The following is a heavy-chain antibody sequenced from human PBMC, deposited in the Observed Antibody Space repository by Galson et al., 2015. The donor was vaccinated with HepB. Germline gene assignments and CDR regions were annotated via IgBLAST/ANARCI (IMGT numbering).Heavy chain of an antibody. D-gene: IGHD3-3*02. V-gene: IGHV3-23*01. CDR2: FRGSGNI. Sequence: SLRLSCAASGFTFSSYGMSWVRQAPGQGLEWVSTFRGSGNIFYADSVKGRFTISRDNSKNTLYLQMNSLRVDDTAVYFCARPLGGHLFDYWGQGTLVTVSS. CDR3: ARPLGGHLFDY. CDR1: GFTFSSYG. J-gene: IGHJ4*02.